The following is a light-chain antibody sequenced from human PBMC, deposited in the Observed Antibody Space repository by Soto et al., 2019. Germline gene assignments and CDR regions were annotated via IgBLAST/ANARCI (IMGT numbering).Light chain of an antibody. CDR3: QQYGSSYT. J-gene: IGKJ2*01. CDR1: QSLSSIY. CDR2: GAS. V-gene: IGKV3-20*01. Sequence: VLTQSPGTLSLSPGERATISCRASQSLSSIYLAWYQQKPGQAPRLLIYGASSRATGIPDRFSGSGSGTDFTLNISRLEPEDFAVYYCQQYGSSYTFGQGTKLEIK.